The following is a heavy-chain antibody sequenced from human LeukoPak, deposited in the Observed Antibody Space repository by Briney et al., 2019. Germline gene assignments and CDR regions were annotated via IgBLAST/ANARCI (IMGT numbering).Heavy chain of an antibody. CDR3: ARMTYYYDSSGYYYSPGYFDY. V-gene: IGHV4-34*01. J-gene: IGHJ4*02. D-gene: IGHD3-22*01. CDR2: INHGGST. CDR1: GGSFSGYY. Sequence: SETLSLTCAVYGGSFSGYYWSWIRQPPGKGLEWIGEINHGGSTNYNPSLKSRVTISVDTSKNQFSLKLSSVTAADTAVYYCARMTYYYDSSGYYYSPGYFDYWGQGTLVTVSS.